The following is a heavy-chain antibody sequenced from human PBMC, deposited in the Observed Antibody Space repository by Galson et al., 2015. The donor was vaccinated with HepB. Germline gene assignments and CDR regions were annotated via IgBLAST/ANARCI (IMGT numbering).Heavy chain of an antibody. V-gene: IGHV3-21*01. CDR3: ARGGPNDYGDYGGGGMDV. D-gene: IGHD4-17*01. CDR2: ISSSSSYI. Sequence: SLRLSCAASGFTFSSYSMNWVRQAPGKGLEWVSSISSSSSYIYYADSVKGRFTISRDNAKNSLYLQMNSLRAEDTAVYYCARGGPNDYGDYGGGGMDVWGQGTTVTVSS. J-gene: IGHJ6*02. CDR1: GFTFSSYS.